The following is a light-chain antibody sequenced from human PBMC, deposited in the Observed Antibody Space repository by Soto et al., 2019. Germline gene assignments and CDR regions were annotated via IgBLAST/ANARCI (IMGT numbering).Light chain of an antibody. CDR3: QLYGNSPWT. CDR2: DTS. CDR1: QSVSSY. Sequence: EIVLTQSPATLSLSPGERATISCRASQSVSSYLAWYQQKPGQAPRLLIYDTSNRATGIPARFSGSGSGTEFTLTISRLEPEDFAVYYCQLYGNSPWTFGQGTKVDIK. J-gene: IGKJ1*01. V-gene: IGKV3-11*01.